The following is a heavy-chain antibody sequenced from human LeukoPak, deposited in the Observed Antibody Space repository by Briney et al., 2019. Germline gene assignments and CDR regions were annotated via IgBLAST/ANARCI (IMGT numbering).Heavy chain of an antibody. CDR2: ISAYNGNT. CDR1: GYTFTSYG. Sequence: ASVKVSCKASGYTFTSYGIIWVRQAPGQGLEWMGWISAYNGNTNYAQKLQGRVTMTTDTSTSTAYMELRSLRSDDTAVYYCARQALEASYYYGMDVWGQGTTVTVSS. J-gene: IGHJ6*02. CDR3: ARQALEASYYYGMDV. D-gene: IGHD1-1*01. V-gene: IGHV1-18*01.